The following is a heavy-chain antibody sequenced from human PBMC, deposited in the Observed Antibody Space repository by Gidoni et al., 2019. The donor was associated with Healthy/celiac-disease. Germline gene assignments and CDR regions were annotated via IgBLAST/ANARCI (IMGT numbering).Heavy chain of an antibody. CDR3: ARDRGGDYYGSGSLDY. CDR1: GLPFSRSA. J-gene: IGHJ4*02. D-gene: IGHD3-10*01. V-gene: IGHV3-30-3*01. CDR2: ISYDGSNK. Sequence: QVQLLESGGGVVKPGRSLSLSCSAPGLPFSRSAMHWVRPAPGKGMEWVAVISYDGSNKYYADSVKGRFTISRDNSKNTLYLQMNSLRAEDTAVYYCARDRGGDYYGSGSLDYWGQGTLVTVSS.